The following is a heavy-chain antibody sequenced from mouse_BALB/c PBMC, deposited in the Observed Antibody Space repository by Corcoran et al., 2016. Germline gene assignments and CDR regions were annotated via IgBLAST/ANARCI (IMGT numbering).Heavy chain of an antibody. V-gene: IGHV9-1*02. CDR1: WYTFTNYG. CDR2: INTYTGEP. CDR3: ARTGFAY. J-gene: IGHJ3*01. Sequence: QIQLVQSGPELKKPGETVKISCKASWYTFTNYGMNWVKQAPGKGLKWMGWINTYTGEPTYADDFKGRFAFSLDTSASTAYLQINNLKNEDMATYFCARTGFAYWGQGTLVTVSA.